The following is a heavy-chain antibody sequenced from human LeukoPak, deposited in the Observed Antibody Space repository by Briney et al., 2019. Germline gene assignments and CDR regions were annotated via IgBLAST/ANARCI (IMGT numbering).Heavy chain of an antibody. CDR3: ARDRVLEMAFDY. CDR1: GYTFTSYY. J-gene: IGHJ4*02. D-gene: IGHD5-24*01. Sequence: ASVKVSCKASGYTFTSYYIHWVRQAPGQGLEWMGIINPSGGSTSYAQKFQGRVTMTRDTSTSTVYMELSSLRSEDTAVYYCARDRVLEMAFDYWGQGTLVTVSS. V-gene: IGHV1-46*01. CDR2: INPSGGST.